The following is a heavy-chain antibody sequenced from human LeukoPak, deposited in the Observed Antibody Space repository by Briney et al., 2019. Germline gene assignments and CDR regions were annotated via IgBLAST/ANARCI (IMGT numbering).Heavy chain of an antibody. CDR1: SYTFTSYG. V-gene: IGHV1-18*01. CDR3: AIGLQRPWSVGY. J-gene: IGHJ4*02. D-gene: IGHD5-24*01. CDR2: ISAYNGNT. Sequence: ASVKVSCKASSYTFTSYGISWVRQAPGQGLEWMGWISAYNGNTNYAQKLQGRVTMTTDTSTSTAYMELRSLRSDDTAVYYCAIGLQRPWSVGYWGQGTLVTVSS.